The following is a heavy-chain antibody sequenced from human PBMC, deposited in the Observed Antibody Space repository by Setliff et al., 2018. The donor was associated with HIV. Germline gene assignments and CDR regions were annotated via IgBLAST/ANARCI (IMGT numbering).Heavy chain of an antibody. V-gene: IGHV1-8*02. CDR2: MNPNSGNT. D-gene: IGHD2-15*01. CDR3: ARGLFGYCSGGTWLPGSFYFDS. CDR1: GYNLTNYD. J-gene: IGHJ4*02. Sequence: ASAKVSCKASGYNLTNYDINWVRQATGQGLEWMGWMNPNSGNTGFAQIFQGRLMMTRSTSTSTVEMELTSLRSEDTAVYYCARGLFGYCSGGTWLPGSFYFDSLGQGPLVTVSS.